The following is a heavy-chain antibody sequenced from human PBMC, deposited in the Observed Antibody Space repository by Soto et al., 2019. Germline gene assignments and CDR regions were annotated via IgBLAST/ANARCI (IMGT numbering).Heavy chain of an antibody. D-gene: IGHD3-22*01. CDR3: ARQHSSHYYGTIDY. J-gene: IGHJ4*02. CDR2: IDPSDSQT. Sequence: GESLKISCKGSGYSFAGYWITWVRQMPGKGLEWMGRIDPSDSQTYYSTSFRGHVTISVAKSITTVFLQWSSLKASDTAMYYCARQHSSHYYGTIDYWGQGTLVTVSS. V-gene: IGHV5-10-1*01. CDR1: GYSFAGYW.